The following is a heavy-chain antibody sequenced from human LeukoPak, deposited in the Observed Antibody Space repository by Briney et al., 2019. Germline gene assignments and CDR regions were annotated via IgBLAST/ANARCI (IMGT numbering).Heavy chain of an antibody. CDR1: GGSISSYY. CDR2: IYYSGSS. CDR3: ARVWSSSSLHY. V-gene: IGHV4-59*08. J-gene: IGHJ4*02. D-gene: IGHD6-6*01. Sequence: SETLSLTCTVSGGSISSYYWSWIRQPPGKGLEWIGYIYYSGSSNYNPSLKSRVTISVDTSKNQFSLKLSSVTAADTAVYYCARVWSSSSLHYWGQGTLVTVSS.